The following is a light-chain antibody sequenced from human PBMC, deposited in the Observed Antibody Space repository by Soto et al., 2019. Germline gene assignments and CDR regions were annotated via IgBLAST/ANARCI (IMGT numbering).Light chain of an antibody. J-gene: IGKJ2*01. CDR1: QSLVHLDGNTY. Sequence: EIVMTQTPLSSRVTLGQPASISCRSSQSLVHLDGNTYLSWLHQRPGQSPRLLIYMISDRFSGVPDRFSGSGAGTDFTLKISRVEAEDVGVYDCMQATQPYTFGQGTKLEIE. CDR3: MQATQPYT. CDR2: MIS. V-gene: IGKV2-24*01.